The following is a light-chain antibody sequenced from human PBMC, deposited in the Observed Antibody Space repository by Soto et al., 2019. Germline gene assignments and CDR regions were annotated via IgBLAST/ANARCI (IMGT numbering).Light chain of an antibody. CDR2: EVT. CDR1: SNDVGGFNY. V-gene: IGLV2-14*01. CDR3: ASYTSTSILL. J-gene: IGLJ3*02. Sequence: QSALTQPASVSGSPGQSITISCTGTSNDVGGFNYVSWYQQHPGKAPKLMIYEVTNRPSGVSNRFSGSKSGNTASLTISGLQAEDEADYYCASYTSTSILLFGGGTKVTVL.